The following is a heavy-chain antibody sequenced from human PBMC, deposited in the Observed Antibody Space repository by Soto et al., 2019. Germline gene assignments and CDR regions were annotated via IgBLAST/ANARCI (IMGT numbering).Heavy chain of an antibody. CDR1: GGSISSSSYY. CDR2: IYYSGST. V-gene: IGHV4-39*01. D-gene: IGHD1-26*01. J-gene: IGHJ4*02. Sequence: PSETLSLTCTVSGGSISSSSYYWGWIRQPPGKGLEWIGSIYYSGSTYYNPSLKSRVTISVDTSKNQFSLKLSSVTAADTAVYYCARQRVGAVFDYWGQGTLVTV. CDR3: ARQRVGAVFDY.